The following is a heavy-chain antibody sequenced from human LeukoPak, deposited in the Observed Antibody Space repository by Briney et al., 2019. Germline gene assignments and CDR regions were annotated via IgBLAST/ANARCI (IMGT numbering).Heavy chain of an antibody. CDR3: ARGTATRHMGT. J-gene: IGHJ4*02. D-gene: IGHD2-15*01. Sequence: PSETLSLTCTVSGGSISSSGYYWGWIRQSPGKGLEWIGSISYSGNTYYNPSLKSRVTISGDTPRNQFSLKLSSVTAADTAVYYCARGTATRHMGTWGQGTLVTVSS. CDR1: GGSISSSGYY. V-gene: IGHV4-39*07. CDR2: ISYSGNT.